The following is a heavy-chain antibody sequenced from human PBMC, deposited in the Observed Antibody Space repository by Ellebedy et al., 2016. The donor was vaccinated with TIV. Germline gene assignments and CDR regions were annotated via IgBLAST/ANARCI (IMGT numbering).Heavy chain of an antibody. D-gene: IGHD5-18*01. CDR2: IYSGGGT. J-gene: IGHJ4*02. CDR1: GFTFSTSA. V-gene: IGHV3-53*01. CDR3: ARVDSGYSYGFRPFDY. Sequence: PGGSLRLSCAASGFTFSTSAMSWVRQAPGKGLDWVSVIYSGGGTYYADSVKGRFTISRDTSKNTLYLQMNSLRAEDTAVYYCARVDSGYSYGFRPFDYWGQGTLVTVSS.